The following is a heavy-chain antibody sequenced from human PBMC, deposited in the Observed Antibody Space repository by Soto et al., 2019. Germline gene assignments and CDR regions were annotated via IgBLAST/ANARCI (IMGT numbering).Heavy chain of an antibody. J-gene: IGHJ3*02. CDR3: ARQGRAAFDI. CDR1: GFSFDEYG. Sequence: EVQLVESGGRVVRPGGSLRLSCAASGFSFDEYGMSWVRQGPGKGLEWVSGINRNGERTVYAESVQGRFTISRDNAKKTVYLQMTGLPVGDTALNYCARQGRAAFDIWGQGAMVSVSA. CDR2: INRNGERT. V-gene: IGHV3-20*04.